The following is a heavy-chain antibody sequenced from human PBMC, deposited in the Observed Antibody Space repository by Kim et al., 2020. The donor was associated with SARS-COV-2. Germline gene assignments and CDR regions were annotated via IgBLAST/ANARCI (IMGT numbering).Heavy chain of an antibody. CDR1: GFTVNSKA. D-gene: IGHD3-10*01. J-gene: IGHJ6*02. Sequence: GGSLRLSCAASGFTVNSKAMTWVRQAPGKGLEWVSVIYSGGGTFYADSVKGRFTISRDNSENTVCLQMNSLIAEDTAVYYCALRLTMVRGVITLGAYGMDVWGQGTTVTVSS. CDR3: ALRLTMVRGVITLGAYGMDV. V-gene: IGHV3-53*01. CDR2: IYSGGGT.